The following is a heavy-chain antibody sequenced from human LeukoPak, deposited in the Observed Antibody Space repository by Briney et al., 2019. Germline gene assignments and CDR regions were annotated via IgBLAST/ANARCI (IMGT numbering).Heavy chain of an antibody. V-gene: IGHV4-34*01. CDR3: ARTGNYYYYYYMDV. Sequence: SETLSLTCVVYGASFSDYYWTWIRQPPGKGLEWIGEINHSGSTNYNPSLKSRVTISVDTSKNQFSLKLSSVTAADTAVYYCARTGNYYYYYYMDVWGKGTTVTVSS. CDR2: INHSGST. D-gene: IGHD1-1*01. J-gene: IGHJ6*03. CDR1: GASFSDYY.